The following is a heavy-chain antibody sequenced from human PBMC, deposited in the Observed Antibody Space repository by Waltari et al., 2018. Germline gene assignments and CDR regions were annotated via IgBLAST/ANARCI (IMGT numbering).Heavy chain of an antibody. Sequence: QLQLQESGPGLVKPSETLSLTCTVSGGSISSNSYYWGWIRQPPRKGLEWIGSIYYSGITYYNPSLQSRVTISVDTSKNQFSLKLSSVTAADTAVYYCARRRGGGYCTGGNCSLDYWGQGTLVTVSS. V-gene: IGHV4-39*07. J-gene: IGHJ4*02. CDR2: IYYSGIT. CDR1: GGSISSNSYY. CDR3: ARRRGGGYCTGGNCSLDY. D-gene: IGHD2-8*02.